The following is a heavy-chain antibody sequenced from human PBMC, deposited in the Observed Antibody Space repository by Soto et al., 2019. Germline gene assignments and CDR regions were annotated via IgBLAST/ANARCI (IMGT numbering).Heavy chain of an antibody. Sequence: SETLSLTCAVSGGSISSGGYSWSWIRQPPGKGLEWIGYIYHSGSTYYNPSLKSRVTISVDRSKNQFSLKLSSVTAADTAVYYCARVGGYCSGGSCYPQRWFDPWGQGTLVTVSS. CDR2: IYHSGST. CDR1: GGSISSGGYS. J-gene: IGHJ5*02. D-gene: IGHD2-15*01. CDR3: ARVGGYCSGGSCYPQRWFDP. V-gene: IGHV4-30-2*01.